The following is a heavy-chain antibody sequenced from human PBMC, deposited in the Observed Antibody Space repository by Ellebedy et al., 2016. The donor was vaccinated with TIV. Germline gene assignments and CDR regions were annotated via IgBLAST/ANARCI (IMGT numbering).Heavy chain of an antibody. CDR1: GGSMSSYY. Sequence: SETLSLTCSVSGGSMSSYYWSWIRQPPGKGLEWIGYSSSSGSTNYNPSLKSRATISVDTSKNQFSLKLSSVTAADTAVYYCATWMLYGSGSFWGQGTLVTVSS. V-gene: IGHV4-59*12. CDR2: SSSSGST. D-gene: IGHD3-10*01. J-gene: IGHJ4*02. CDR3: ATWMLYGSGSF.